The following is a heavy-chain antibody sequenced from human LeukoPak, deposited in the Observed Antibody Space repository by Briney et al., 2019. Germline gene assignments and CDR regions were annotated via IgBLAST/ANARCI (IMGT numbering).Heavy chain of an antibody. CDR1: GGSISSSSYY. CDR3: ARVVGTTGDAFDI. J-gene: IGHJ3*02. D-gene: IGHD1-7*01. CDR2: IYHSGST. V-gene: IGHV4-61*05. Sequence: PAETLSLTCTVSGGSISSSSYYWGWIRQPPGKGLEWIGEIYHSGSTNYNPSLQSRVSMSVDKSKNQFSLNLTSVIAADTALYYCARVVGTTGDAFDIWGQGTMVTVSS.